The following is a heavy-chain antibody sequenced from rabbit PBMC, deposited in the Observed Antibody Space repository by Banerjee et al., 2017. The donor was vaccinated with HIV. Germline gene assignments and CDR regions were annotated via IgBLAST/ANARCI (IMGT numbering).Heavy chain of an antibody. J-gene: IGHJ3*01. CDR3: ARGIYAGYGYALTRLDL. Sequence: QEQLVESGGGLVQPEGSLTLTCKASGFSFSSSYYMCWVRQAPGKGLEWIACIYAGSSGSTYYASWAKGRFTISKTSSTTVTLQMTSLTAADTATYFCARGIYAGYGYALTRLDLWGPGTLVTVS. CDR1: GFSFSSSYY. CDR2: IYAGSSGST. V-gene: IGHV1S45*01. D-gene: IGHD6-1*01.